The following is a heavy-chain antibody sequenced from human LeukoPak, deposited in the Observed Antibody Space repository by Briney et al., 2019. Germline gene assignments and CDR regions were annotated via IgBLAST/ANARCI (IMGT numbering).Heavy chain of an antibody. CDR1: GFTFDDYA. J-gene: IGHJ4*02. Sequence: AGGSLRLSCAASGFTFDDYAMHWVRQAPGKGLEWVSGISWNSGSIGYADSVKGRFTISRDNAKNSLYLQMNSLRVEDTAIYYCARDLGYSFGHFDYWGQGTLVTVSS. CDR2: ISWNSGSI. V-gene: IGHV3-9*01. CDR3: ARDLGYSFGHFDY. D-gene: IGHD5-18*01.